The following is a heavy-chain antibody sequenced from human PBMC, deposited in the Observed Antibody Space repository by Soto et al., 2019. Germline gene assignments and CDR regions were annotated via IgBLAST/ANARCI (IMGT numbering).Heavy chain of an antibody. CDR1: GFSLSTTTVG. J-gene: IGHJ4*02. CDR2: IYWADDS. V-gene: IGHV2-5*02. Sequence: QITLKESGPTLVKPTQTLTLTCTLSGFSLSTTTVGVGWIRQPPGKALEWLALIYWADDSRYIPSLKNRLTINKDTSGGQVVLTMTHMDPVDTATYYCARIKPFDFTGYYFDYWGPGILVTVSS. D-gene: IGHD3-9*01. CDR3: ARIKPFDFTGYYFDY.